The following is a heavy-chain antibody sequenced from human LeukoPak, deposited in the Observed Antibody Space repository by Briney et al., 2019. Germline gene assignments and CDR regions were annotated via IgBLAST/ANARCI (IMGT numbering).Heavy chain of an antibody. V-gene: IGHV3-23*01. CDR2: VTASAGST. CDR3: VKDQEWLVAFDF. Sequence: SGGSLRLSCAASGFTFSDYAMSWVRQAPGKGLEWVSGVTASAGSTKYADSVKGRFTISRDNFKNTLFLQMTGLGAEDTARYYCVKDQEWLVAFDFWGQGTVVTVSS. CDR1: GFTFSDYA. D-gene: IGHD6-19*01. J-gene: IGHJ3*01.